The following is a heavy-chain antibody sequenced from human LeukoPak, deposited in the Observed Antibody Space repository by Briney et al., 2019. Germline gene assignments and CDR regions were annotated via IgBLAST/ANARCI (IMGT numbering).Heavy chain of an antibody. CDR2: INPSGGST. V-gene: IGHV1-46*01. CDR1: GYTFTSYY. D-gene: IGHD3-3*01. Sequence: GASVKVSCKASGYTFTSYYMHWVRQAPGQGLEWMGIINPSGGSTSYAQKFQGRVTMTRDTSTSTVYMELSSLRSEDTAVYYCARDWSPSHYDFWSDSARDDYWGQGTLVTVSS. J-gene: IGHJ4*02. CDR3: ARDWSPSHYDFWSDSARDDY.